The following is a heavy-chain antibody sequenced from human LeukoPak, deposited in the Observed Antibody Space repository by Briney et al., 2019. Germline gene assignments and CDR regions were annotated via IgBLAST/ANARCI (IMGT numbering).Heavy chain of an antibody. J-gene: IGHJ6*03. V-gene: IGHV1-2*02. Sequence: ASVKVSCKASGYTFSNYCMHWVRQAPGQGLEWMGWINPNSGGTNYAQKFQGRVTMTRDTSISTAYMELSRLRSDDTAVYYCARDCPEVAGTVDYYYMDVRGKGTTVTVSS. CDR1: GYTFSNYC. D-gene: IGHD6-19*01. CDR3: ARDCPEVAGTVDYYYMDV. CDR2: INPNSGGT.